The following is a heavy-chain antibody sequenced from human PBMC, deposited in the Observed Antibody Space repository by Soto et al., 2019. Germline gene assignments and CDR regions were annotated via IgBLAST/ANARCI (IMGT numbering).Heavy chain of an antibody. Sequence: ETLSLTCTVSGGSIRSYYWSWIRQPPGKGLEWIGYIYYSGSTNYNPSLKSRVTISVDTSKNQFSLKLSSVTAADTAVYYCASGKRKTDAFDIWGQGTMVTVSS. CDR1: GGSIRSYY. CDR3: ASGKRKTDAFDI. V-gene: IGHV4-59*01. D-gene: IGHD2-15*01. J-gene: IGHJ3*02. CDR2: IYYSGST.